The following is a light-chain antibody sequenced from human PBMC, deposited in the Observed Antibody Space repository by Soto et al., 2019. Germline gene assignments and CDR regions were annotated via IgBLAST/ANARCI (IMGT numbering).Light chain of an antibody. CDR3: TSFTSSNTWV. CDR2: EVS. J-gene: IGLJ3*02. Sequence: QSALTQPASVSGSPGQSITISCTGTSSDVGGYNYVSWFQQHPGKAPKLKIYEVSNRPSGVSNRFSGSKSGYTASLTISELQAEDEADYYCTSFTSSNTWVSGGGTKVTVL. CDR1: SSDVGGYNY. V-gene: IGLV2-14*03.